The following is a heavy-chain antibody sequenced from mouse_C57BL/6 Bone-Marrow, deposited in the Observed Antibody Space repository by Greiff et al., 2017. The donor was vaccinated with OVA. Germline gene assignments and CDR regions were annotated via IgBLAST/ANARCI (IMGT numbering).Heavy chain of an antibody. CDR1: GYAFSSSW. CDR2: IYPGDGDT. V-gene: IGHV1-82*01. Sequence: QVQLKQSGPELVKPGASVKISCKASGYAFSSSWMNWVKQRPGKGLEWIGRIYPGDGDTNYNGKFKGKATLTADKSSSTAYMQLSSLTSEDSAVYFCARDGDYDPFDYWGQGTTLTVSS. J-gene: IGHJ2*01. CDR3: ARDGDYDPFDY. D-gene: IGHD2-4*01.